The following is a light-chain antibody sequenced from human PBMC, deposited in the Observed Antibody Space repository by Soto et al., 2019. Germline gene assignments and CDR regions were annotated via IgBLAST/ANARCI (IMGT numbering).Light chain of an antibody. CDR1: QSVLYTSNNKNY. J-gene: IGKJ4*01. CDR2: CAS. Sequence: DIVMTQSPDSLAVSLGERATINCKSSQSVLYTSNNKNYLAWYQQKPGQPPKLLIYCASTRESGVPDRFSGSASGTDFTLTISSLQAEDVAVYSCQQYYSTPLTFGGGTKVEIK. CDR3: QQYYSTPLT. V-gene: IGKV4-1*01.